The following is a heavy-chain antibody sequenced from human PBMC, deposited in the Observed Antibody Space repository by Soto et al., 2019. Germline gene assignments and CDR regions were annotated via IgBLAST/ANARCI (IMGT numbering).Heavy chain of an antibody. Sequence: QVQLQESGPGLVKPSQTLSLTCTVSGGSISSADYYWSWIRQHPGKGLEWIGNILNSGTTYYNPSFWGRFSISLDPSKNLFSLGLSSVTAADPAVFFGARGGPTKGGGSLDSWGQGTLVTVSS. CDR3: ARGGPTKGGGSLDS. CDR1: GGSISSADYY. J-gene: IGHJ4*02. CDR2: ILNSGTT. D-gene: IGHD1-1*01. V-gene: IGHV4-31*03.